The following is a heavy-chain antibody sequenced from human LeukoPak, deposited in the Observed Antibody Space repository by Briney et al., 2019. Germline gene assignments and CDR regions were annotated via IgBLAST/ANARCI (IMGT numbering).Heavy chain of an antibody. D-gene: IGHD6-13*01. V-gene: IGHV4-39*01. CDR3: ARQHSSSWSDWFDR. CDR2: IYYSGST. J-gene: IGHJ5*02. CDR1: GGSISSSSYY. Sequence: SETLSLTCTVSGGSISSSSYYWGWLRQPPGKGLEWIGSIYYSGSTYYNPSLKSRVTISVDTSKNQFSLKLSSVTAADTAVYYCARQHSSSWSDWFDRWGQGTLVTVSS.